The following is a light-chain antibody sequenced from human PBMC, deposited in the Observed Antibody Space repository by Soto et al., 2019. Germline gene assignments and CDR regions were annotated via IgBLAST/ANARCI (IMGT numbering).Light chain of an antibody. CDR2: DAS. CDR3: QQYHRFFS. CDR1: QSVISW. V-gene: IGKV1-5*01. J-gene: IGKJ3*01. Sequence: DIQMTQSPYTLSASVGDRVTITCRASQSVISWVAWYQQKPGKAPKLLISDASTLDTGVPSRFSGSGSETEFTLTISSLQPDDFATYYRQQYHRFFSFGPGTKVDVK.